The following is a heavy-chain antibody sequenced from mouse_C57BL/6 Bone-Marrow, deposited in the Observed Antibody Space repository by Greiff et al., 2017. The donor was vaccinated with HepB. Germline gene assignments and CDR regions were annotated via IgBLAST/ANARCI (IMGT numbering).Heavy chain of an antibody. J-gene: IGHJ2*01. V-gene: IGHV1-36*01. Sequence: VQLQQSGPVLVKPGPSVKISCKASGFTFTDYYMHWVKQSHGKSLEWIGLVYPYNGGTSYNQKFKGKAKLTVDKYSSTAYMVLNRLNSEDSAVYFCSSYGFYLDYLGRGTTLTVPS. CDR1: GFTFTDYY. CDR2: VYPYNGGT. CDR3: SSYGFYLDY. D-gene: IGHD2-2*01.